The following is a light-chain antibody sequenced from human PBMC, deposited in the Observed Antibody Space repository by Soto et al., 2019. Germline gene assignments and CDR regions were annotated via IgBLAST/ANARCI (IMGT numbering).Light chain of an antibody. CDR2: TNT. J-gene: IGLJ1*01. CDR1: SSNVGGNP. V-gene: IGLV1-44*01. CDR3: ASWDDSLNGPG. Sequence: QSVLTQPPSASGTPGQRVTISCSGSSSNVGGNPVNWYQHVPTTAPKLLIYTNTQRPSGVPERFSGSKSGTSASLAISGLQSEDEVDYYCASWDDSLNGPGFGTGTKLTVL.